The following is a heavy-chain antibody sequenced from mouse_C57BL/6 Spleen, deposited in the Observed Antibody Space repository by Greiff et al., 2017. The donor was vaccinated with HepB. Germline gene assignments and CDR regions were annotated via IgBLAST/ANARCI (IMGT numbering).Heavy chain of an antibody. CDR2: IDPSDSYT. CDR3: ARRGDWAAWFAY. D-gene: IGHD4-1*01. V-gene: IGHV1-69*01. J-gene: IGHJ3*01. CDR1: GYTFTSYW. Sequence: QVQLQQPGAELVMPGASVKLSCKASGYTFTSYWMHWVKQRPGQGLEWIGEIDPSDSYTNYNQKFTGKSTLTVDKSSSTAYMQLSSLTSEDSAVYYCARRGDWAAWFAYWGQGTLVTVSA.